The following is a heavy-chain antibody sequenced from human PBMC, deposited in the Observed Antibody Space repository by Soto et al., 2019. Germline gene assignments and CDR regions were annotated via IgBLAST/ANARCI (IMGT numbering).Heavy chain of an antibody. CDR3: ASAFYSIGWWHSAFDI. CDR1: GFTFSSYA. CDR2: ISYGRIHN. Sequence: GGSLRLSCAASGFTFSSYAMHWVRQAPGKGLERVAVISYGRIHNYYATSGKGRLPISRDHSKNKLCRLMSSRRAEDTAVYYCASAFYSIGWWHSAFDIWGQGTMVTVSS. D-gene: IGHD6-19*01. V-gene: IGHV3-30-3*01. J-gene: IGHJ3*02.